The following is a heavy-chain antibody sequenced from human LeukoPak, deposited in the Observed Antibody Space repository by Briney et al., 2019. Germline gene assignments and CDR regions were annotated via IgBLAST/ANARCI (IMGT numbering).Heavy chain of an antibody. CDR1: GFTFTNYG. CDR2: ISMTGGST. J-gene: IGHJ4*02. CDR3: ARDPRIQGYPYGTVLDY. Sequence: PGGSLRLSCVASGFTFTNYGMSWVRQAPGKGLEWLSGISMTGGSTYYPDSVKGRFPISRDNSKNTLYLQMNSLRAEDSAVYYCARDPRIQGYPYGTVLDYWGQGTLVTVSA. V-gene: IGHV3-23*01. D-gene: IGHD3-10*01.